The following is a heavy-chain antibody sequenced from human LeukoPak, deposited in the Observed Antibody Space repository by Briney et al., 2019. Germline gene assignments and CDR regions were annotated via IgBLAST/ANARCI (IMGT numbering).Heavy chain of an antibody. Sequence: PGGSLRLSCAASGFTFSSYEMNWVRQAPGKGLEWVSYISSSGNTKHYADSVKGRFTISRDNAENSLYLQMNSLRAKDTALYYCARVRSNYHWFAPWGQGTLVTVSS. D-gene: IGHD1-26*01. CDR1: GFTFSSYE. CDR2: ISSSGNTK. CDR3: ARVRSNYHWFAP. J-gene: IGHJ5*02. V-gene: IGHV3-48*03.